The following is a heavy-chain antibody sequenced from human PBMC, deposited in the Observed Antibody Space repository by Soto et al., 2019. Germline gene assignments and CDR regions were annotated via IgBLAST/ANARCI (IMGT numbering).Heavy chain of an antibody. V-gene: IGHV3-64D*06. CDR3: VKVSTFYDILTGYYSTNFFDP. CDR2: ISSDGDIT. Sequence: PGGSLRLSCSASGFTFSEYSMHWVRQAPGKGLQYVSTISSDGDITYYADSVKGRFTISRDNSKNTLYLQMNSLRPEDTAVYYCVKVSTFYDILTGYYSTNFFDPWGQGTPVTVPS. D-gene: IGHD3-9*01. J-gene: IGHJ5*02. CDR1: GFTFSEYS.